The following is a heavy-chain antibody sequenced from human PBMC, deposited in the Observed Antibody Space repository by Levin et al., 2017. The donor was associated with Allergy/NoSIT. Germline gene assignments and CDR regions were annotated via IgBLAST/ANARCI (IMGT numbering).Heavy chain of an antibody. V-gene: IGHV3-11*01. CDR2: ICQSGTTK. J-gene: IGHJ4*02. CDR3: ARDSKSLLLPD. Sequence: AGGSLRLSCEASGFTFSDFYMTWIRQAPGKGLEWLSHICQSGTTKKYAESVKGRFTISRDNAKTTLILQMNSLRAEDTAVYYCARDSKSLLLPDWGQGTLVTVSP. D-gene: IGHD1-26*01. CDR1: GFTFSDFY.